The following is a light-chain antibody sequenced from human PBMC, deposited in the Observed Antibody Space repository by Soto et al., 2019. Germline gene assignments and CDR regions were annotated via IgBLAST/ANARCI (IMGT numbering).Light chain of an antibody. CDR1: QSISSY. J-gene: IGKJ5*01. CDR2: DAS. Sequence: ETVLTQSLATLSLSPGERATLSCRPSQSISSYLAWYQQKPGQAPRLLIYDASNRATGIPARFSGSGSGTDFTLTISSLEPEDFAVYYCQQRSNWPPITFGQGTRLEI. V-gene: IGKV3-11*01. CDR3: QQRSNWPPIT.